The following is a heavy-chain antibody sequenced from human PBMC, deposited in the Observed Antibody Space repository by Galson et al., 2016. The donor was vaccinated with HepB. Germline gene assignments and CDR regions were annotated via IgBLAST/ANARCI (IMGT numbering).Heavy chain of an antibody. J-gene: IGHJ6*02. D-gene: IGHD3-9*01. CDR3: ARKDGYDIWTGERGMDV. CDR2: ISYDGRTK. Sequence: SLRLSCAASGFIFSNYAIHWVRQAPGKGLEWVAVISYDGRTKYFAESVKGRFSISRDSSKNTQYLEMNSLRVEDTGVYYCARKDGYDIWTGERGMDVWGQGTTVIVSS. CDR1: GFIFSNYA. V-gene: IGHV3-30*04.